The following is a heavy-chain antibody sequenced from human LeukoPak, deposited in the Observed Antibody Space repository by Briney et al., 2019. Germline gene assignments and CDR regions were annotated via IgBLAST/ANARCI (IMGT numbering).Heavy chain of an antibody. J-gene: IGHJ3*02. V-gene: IGHV5-51*01. CDR2: IYPGDSDT. D-gene: IGHD3-22*01. CDR1: GYSFTSYW. Sequence: GESLKISCKGSGYSFTSYWIGWVRQMPGKGLEWMGIIYPGDSDTRYSPAFQGQVTISADKSISPAYLQWSSLKASDTAMYYCARQPSYYYDSSGYYLFGAFDIWGQGTMVTVSS. CDR3: ARQPSYYYDSSGYYLFGAFDI.